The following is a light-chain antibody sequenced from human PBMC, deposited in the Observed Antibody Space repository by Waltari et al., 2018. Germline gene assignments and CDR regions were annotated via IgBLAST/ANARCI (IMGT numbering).Light chain of an antibody. CDR1: SSAVGRYNL. V-gene: IGLV2-23*02. Sequence: QSALTQPASVSGSPGQSITISCTGTSSAVGRYNLVSWYQHRPVKAPKLIIYGVSKRPSGVSNRFSGSKSGNTASLTISGLRTEDEADYYCCSYAGGSAFVFGTGTKITVL. CDR2: GVS. J-gene: IGLJ1*01. CDR3: CSYAGGSAFV.